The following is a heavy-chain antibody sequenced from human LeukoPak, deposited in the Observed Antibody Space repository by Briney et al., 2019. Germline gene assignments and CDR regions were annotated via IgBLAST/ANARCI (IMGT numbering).Heavy chain of an antibody. V-gene: IGHV3-9*01. CDR1: GFTFDDYA. Sequence: PGRSLRLSCAASGFTFDDYAMHCVRQAPGKGLEWVSGISWNSGSIGYADSVKGRFTISRDNAKNSLYLQMNSLRAEDTALYYCAKGNGGYCSSTSCFTGGYYFDYWGQGTLVTVSS. CDR2: ISWNSGSI. CDR3: AKGNGGYCSSTSCFTGGYYFDY. D-gene: IGHD2-2*02. J-gene: IGHJ4*02.